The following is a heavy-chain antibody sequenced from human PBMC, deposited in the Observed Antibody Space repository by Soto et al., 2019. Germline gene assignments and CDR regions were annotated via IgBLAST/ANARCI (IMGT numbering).Heavy chain of an antibody. Sequence: PSETLSLTCNVSGCSISTSRSYWAWIRQPPGKGLEWLANIFYSGSTYYNPSLASRVTVSVDTSKNEFSLKLRSVTAADTAVYYCARQPTTGDTDLWFDPWGQGTLVTVSS. CDR2: IFYSGST. CDR3: ARQPTTGDTDLWFDP. CDR1: GCSISTSRSY. V-gene: IGHV4-39*01. J-gene: IGHJ5*02. D-gene: IGHD2-21*01.